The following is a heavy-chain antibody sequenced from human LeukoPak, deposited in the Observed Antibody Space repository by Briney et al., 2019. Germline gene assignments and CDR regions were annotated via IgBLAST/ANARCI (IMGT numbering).Heavy chain of an antibody. Sequence: PGGSLRLSCAASGFIFSDYYMGWIRQAPGRGLEWVSYISDSGSNIYYTDSVKGRFTMSRDNAKKSLYLQMNSLRAEYTAVYYCARAKFDSSGYYYRGFDIWGQGTMVTVSS. J-gene: IGHJ3*02. CDR3: ARAKFDSSGYYYRGFDI. CDR2: ISDSGSNI. D-gene: IGHD3-22*01. V-gene: IGHV3-11*04. CDR1: GFIFSDYY.